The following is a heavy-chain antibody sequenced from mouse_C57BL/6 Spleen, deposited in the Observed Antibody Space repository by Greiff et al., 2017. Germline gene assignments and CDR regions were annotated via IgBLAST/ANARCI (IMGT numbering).Heavy chain of an antibody. V-gene: IGHV1-74*01. Sequence: QVQLKQPGAELVKPGASVKVSCKASGYTFTSYWMHWVKQRPGQGLEWIGRIHPSDSDTNYNQKFKVKATLTVDKSSSTAYMQLSSLTSEDSAVYYCAIDLRRFAYWGQGTLVTVSA. CDR3: AIDLRRFAY. CDR2: IHPSDSDT. J-gene: IGHJ3*01. CDR1: GYTFTSYW.